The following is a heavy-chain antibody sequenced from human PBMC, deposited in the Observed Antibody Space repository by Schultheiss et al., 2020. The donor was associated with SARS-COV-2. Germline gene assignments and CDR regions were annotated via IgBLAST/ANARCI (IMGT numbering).Heavy chain of an antibody. J-gene: IGHJ4*02. D-gene: IGHD6-13*01. Sequence: GGSLRLSCAASGFSLSDYYMDWVRQAPGKGLEWVAVISYDGSNKYYADSVKGRFTISRDDSKNTLYLQMNSLKTEDTAVYYCTTVSSSWNSDYWGQGTLVTVSS. V-gene: IGHV3-30*03. CDR2: ISYDGSNK. CDR3: TTVSSSWNSDY. CDR1: GFSLSDYY.